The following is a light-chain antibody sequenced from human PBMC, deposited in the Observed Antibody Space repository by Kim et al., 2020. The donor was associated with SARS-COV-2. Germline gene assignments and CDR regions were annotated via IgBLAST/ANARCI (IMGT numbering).Light chain of an antibody. CDR2: RDT. CDR1: GDRY. J-gene: IGLJ2*01. V-gene: IGLV3-1*01. Sequence: GDRYVCWYQQKSGQSPGLVIYRDTQRPSGIPERFSGSNSEKTATLTISGTQAMDEADYYCHVWDSDTAVFGGGTQLTVL. CDR3: HVWDSDTAV.